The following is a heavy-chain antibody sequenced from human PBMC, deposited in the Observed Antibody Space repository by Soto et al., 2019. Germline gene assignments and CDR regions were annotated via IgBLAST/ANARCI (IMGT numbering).Heavy chain of an antibody. J-gene: IGHJ4*02. CDR2: IKQDGSVK. CDR1: GFTFSNYW. Sequence: GGSLRLSCAPSGFTFSNYWMSWVRQAPGQGLEWVASIKQDGSVKHYVDSVKGRFTTSRDNAEKSLHLQMNSLRAEDTAVYYCAKLRGDYTVFDYWGQGARVTVSS. V-gene: IGHV3-7*03. CDR3: AKLRGDYTVFDY. D-gene: IGHD4-17*01.